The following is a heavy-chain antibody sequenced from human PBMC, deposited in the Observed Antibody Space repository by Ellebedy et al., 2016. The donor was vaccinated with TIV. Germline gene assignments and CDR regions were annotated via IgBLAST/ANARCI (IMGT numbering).Heavy chain of an antibody. D-gene: IGHD4-17*01. CDR1: GFHFRSYW. J-gene: IGHJ5*02. Sequence: PGGSLRLSCAASGFHFRSYWMTWVRQAPGKGLEWVANIRQEGDEIYYVESVKGRFTISRDNAKNSLFLQMNRLRVDDTAVYYCARRASYGDYAVQVNPWFDPWGQGTLVTVSS. CDR2: IRQEGDEI. CDR3: ARRASYGDYAVQVNPWFDP. V-gene: IGHV3-7*01.